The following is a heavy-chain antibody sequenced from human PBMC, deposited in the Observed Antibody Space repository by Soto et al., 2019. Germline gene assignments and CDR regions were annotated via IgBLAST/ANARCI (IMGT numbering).Heavy chain of an antibody. CDR1: GFTFSSYA. CDR3: ARAVSGSYAFDI. Sequence: GGSLRLSXAASGFTFSSYAMHWVRQAPGKGLEWVAVISYDGSNKYYADSVKGRFTISRDNSKNTLYLQMNSLRAEDTAVYYCARAVSGSYAFDIWGQGTMVTVSS. D-gene: IGHD1-26*01. V-gene: IGHV3-30-3*01. J-gene: IGHJ3*02. CDR2: ISYDGSNK.